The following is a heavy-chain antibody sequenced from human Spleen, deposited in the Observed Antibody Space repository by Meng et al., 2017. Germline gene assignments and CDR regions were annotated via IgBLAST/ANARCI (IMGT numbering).Heavy chain of an antibody. J-gene: IGHJ5*02. D-gene: IGHD2-2*01. Sequence: VQLQESGPGLVKPSQTLSLTCTVSGDSISSGTYDWGWIRQHPGKALELIGYFYYSGSPYYNPSFTSLATISVDSSKNQFSLKLSSVTAADTAVYYCARAVVVPAAMLGWFDPWGQGTLVTVSS. CDR3: ARAVVVPAAMLGWFDP. CDR1: GDSISSGTYD. CDR2: FYYSGSP. V-gene: IGHV4-31*01.